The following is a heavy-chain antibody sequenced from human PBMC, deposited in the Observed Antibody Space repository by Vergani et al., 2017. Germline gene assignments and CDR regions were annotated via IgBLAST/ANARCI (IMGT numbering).Heavy chain of an antibody. Sequence: EVQLVESGGGLVKPGGSLRLSCAASGFTFSNAWMSWVRQAPGKGLEWVGRIKSKTDGGTTDYAAPVKGRFTISRDDSKNTLYLQMNSLRAEDTAVYYCANHGISGPYYYYYYMDVWGKGTTVTVSS. V-gene: IGHV3-15*01. D-gene: IGHD1-14*01. J-gene: IGHJ6*03. CDR3: ANHGISGPYYYYYYMDV. CDR2: IKSKTDGGTT. CDR1: GFTFSNAW.